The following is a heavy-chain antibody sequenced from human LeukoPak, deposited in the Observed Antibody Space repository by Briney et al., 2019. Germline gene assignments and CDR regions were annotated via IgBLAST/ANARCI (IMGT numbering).Heavy chain of an antibody. Sequence: GGSLRLSCAASGFTVSSNYMSWVRQAPGKGLEWVSVIYSGGSTYYADSVKGRFTISRDNSKNTLYLQMNSLRDEDTAVYYCARDRRTGRLGELSLDPCFDYWGQGTLVTVSS. CDR3: ARDRRTGRLGELSLDPCFDY. CDR1: GFTVSSNY. CDR2: IYSGGST. D-gene: IGHD3-16*02. J-gene: IGHJ4*02. V-gene: IGHV3-53*01.